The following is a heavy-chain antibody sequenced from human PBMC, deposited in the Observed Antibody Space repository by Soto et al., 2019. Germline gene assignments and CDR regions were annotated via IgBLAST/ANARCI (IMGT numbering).Heavy chain of an antibody. CDR1: GFTFDDYT. Sequence: EVHLVESGGGFVQPGRSLRLSCAASGFTFDDYTMHWVRQAPGKGLEWVSGISWTSVTIVYADSVKGRFTISRDNAKKSLYLQLNSVSAEDTALYYCAKDRQRCIETNCYTWATGGADVWGQGTKVTVSS. V-gene: IGHV3-9*01. CDR2: ISWTSVTI. D-gene: IGHD2-2*02. CDR3: AKDRQRCIETNCYTWATGGADV. J-gene: IGHJ6*02.